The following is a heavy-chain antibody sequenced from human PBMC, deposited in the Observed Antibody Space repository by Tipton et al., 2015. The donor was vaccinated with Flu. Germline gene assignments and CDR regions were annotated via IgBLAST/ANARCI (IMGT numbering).Heavy chain of an antibody. Sequence: TLSLTCAVSGYSINSGYFWGWIRQPPGKGLEWIGSMSQSGRTYYNPSLKSRVTISADTWKTQFSLKLGSVTAADTAVYYCARLTYYYGSGTSDCWGQGTLLTVSS. CDR2: MSQSGRT. V-gene: IGHV4-38-2*01. J-gene: IGHJ4*02. D-gene: IGHD3-10*01. CDR3: ARLTYYYGSGTSDC. CDR1: GYSINSGYF.